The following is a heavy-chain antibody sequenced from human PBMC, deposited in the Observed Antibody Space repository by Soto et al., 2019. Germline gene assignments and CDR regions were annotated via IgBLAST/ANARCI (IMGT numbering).Heavy chain of an antibody. J-gene: IGHJ4*02. Sequence: QVQLVQSGAEVKKPGASVKVSCKASGYTFTSYDINWVRQATGQGLEWMGWMNPNSGNTVYAKKFQGRVTMTRNTSLSTAYMELSSLKSDYTAVYYCARDKVVSATGNWGKGTRVTVSS. CDR1: GYTFTSYD. D-gene: IGHD3-22*01. CDR3: ARDKVVSATGN. CDR2: MNPNSGNT. V-gene: IGHV1-8*01.